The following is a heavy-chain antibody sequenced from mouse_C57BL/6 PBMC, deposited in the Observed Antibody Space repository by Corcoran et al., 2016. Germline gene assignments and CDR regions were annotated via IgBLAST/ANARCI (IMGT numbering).Heavy chain of an antibody. J-gene: IGHJ2*01. CDR2: INPNNGGT. V-gene: IGHV1-26*01. D-gene: IGHD1-1*01. Sequence: EVQLQQSGPELVKPGASVKISCKASGYTFTDYYMNWVKQSHGKSLEWIGDINPNNGGTSYNQKFKGKATLTVDKSSNTAYMELRSLTSEDSAVYYCALITTVVALDYWGQGTTLTVSS. CDR1: GYTFTDYY. CDR3: ALITTVVALDY.